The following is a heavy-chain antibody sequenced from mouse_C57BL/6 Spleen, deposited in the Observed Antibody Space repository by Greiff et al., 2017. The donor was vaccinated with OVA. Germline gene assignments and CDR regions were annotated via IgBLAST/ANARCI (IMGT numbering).Heavy chain of an antibody. Sequence: EVQVVESGGGLVQPGGSMKLSCAASGFTFSDAWMDWVRQSPEKGLEWVAEIRNKANNHATYYAESVKGRFTISRDDSKSSVYLQMNSLRAEDTGIYYCTLFITTVVEKDYYAMDYWGQGTSVTVSS. CDR2: IRNKANNHAT. CDR1: GFTFSDAW. J-gene: IGHJ4*01. CDR3: TLFITTVVEKDYYAMDY. V-gene: IGHV6-6*01. D-gene: IGHD1-1*01.